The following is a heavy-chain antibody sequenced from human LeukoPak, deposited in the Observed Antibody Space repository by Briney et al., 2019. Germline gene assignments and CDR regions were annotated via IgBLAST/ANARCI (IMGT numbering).Heavy chain of an antibody. CDR3: ARDRDSNYDY. CDR2: ISAYNGNT. J-gene: IGHJ4*02. CDR1: GYTFTGYY. D-gene: IGHD4-11*01. Sequence: ASVKVSYKASGYTFTGYYMHWVRQAPGQGLEWMGWISAYNGNTNYAQKLQGRVTMTTDTSTSTAYMELRSLRSDDTAVYYCARDRDSNYDYWGQGTLVTVSS. V-gene: IGHV1-18*04.